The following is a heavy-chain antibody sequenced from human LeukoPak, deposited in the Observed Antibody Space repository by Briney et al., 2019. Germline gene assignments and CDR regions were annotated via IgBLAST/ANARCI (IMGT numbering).Heavy chain of an antibody. J-gene: IGHJ3*02. CDR1: GFTFSSYG. CDR2: ISYDGSNK. CDR3: AKWNYYYDSSGLESGAFDI. D-gene: IGHD3-22*01. Sequence: PGRSLRLSCAASGFTFSSYGMHWVRQAPGKGLEWVAVISYDGSNKYYADSVKGRFTISRDNSKNTLYLQMNSLRAEDTAVYYCAKWNYYYDSSGLESGAFDIWGQGTMVTVSS. V-gene: IGHV3-30*18.